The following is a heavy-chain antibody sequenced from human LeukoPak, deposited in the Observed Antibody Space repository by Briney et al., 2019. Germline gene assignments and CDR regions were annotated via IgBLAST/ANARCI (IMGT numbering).Heavy chain of an antibody. Sequence: GGSLRLSCAASGFTFDDYGMSWVRQAPGKGLEWVSGINWNGGSTGYADSVKGRFTISRDNAKNSLYLQMNSLRAEDTALYYCARDNLNPNCSGGSCYGASDIWGQGTMVTVSS. CDR3: ARDNLNPNCSGGSCYGASDI. D-gene: IGHD2-15*01. CDR2: INWNGGST. V-gene: IGHV3-20*04. J-gene: IGHJ3*02. CDR1: GFTFDDYG.